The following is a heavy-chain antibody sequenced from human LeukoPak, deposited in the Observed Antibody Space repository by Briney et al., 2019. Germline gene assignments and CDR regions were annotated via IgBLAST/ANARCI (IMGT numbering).Heavy chain of an antibody. CDR1: GFTVSSNY. Sequence: GGSLRLSCAASGFTVSSNYMSWVRQAPGKGLEWVSVIYSGGSTYYADSVKGRFTISRDNAKNSLYLQMNSLRAEDTAVYYCVTDRSKVRGVWGQGTTVTVSS. CDR2: IYSGGST. V-gene: IGHV3-53*01. CDR3: VTDRSKVRGV. J-gene: IGHJ6*02.